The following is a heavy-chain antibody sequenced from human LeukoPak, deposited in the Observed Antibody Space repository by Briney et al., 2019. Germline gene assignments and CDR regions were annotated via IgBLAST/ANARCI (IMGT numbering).Heavy chain of an antibody. V-gene: IGHV4-38-2*01. CDR1: GYSLSSGHY. CDR3: ARVKRSDPGTYYLSL. CDR2: IYHSGST. Sequence: PSETLSHLCAVSGYSLSSGHYRRWIRQPPGKGLEWIGSIYHSGSTYYNPSLKSRVTISVDTSKNQFSLKLSSVTAADTAVYYCARVKRSDPGTYYLSLWGKGTTVTVSS. D-gene: IGHD1-14*01. J-gene: IGHJ6*03.